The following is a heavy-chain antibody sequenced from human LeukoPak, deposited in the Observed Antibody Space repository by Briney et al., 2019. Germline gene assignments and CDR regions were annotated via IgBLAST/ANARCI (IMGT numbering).Heavy chain of an antibody. CDR2: IYPGDSDT. CDR1: GYSFTSYW. Sequence: GEPLKISCKGSGYSFTSYWIGWVRQMPGKGLEWMGIIYPGDSDTRYSPSFQGQVTLSADKSISTAYLQWSSLKASDTAMYYCARLIVGGTTQSHWFDPWGQGTLVTVSS. D-gene: IGHD3-22*01. V-gene: IGHV5-51*01. J-gene: IGHJ5*02. CDR3: ARLIVGGTTQSHWFDP.